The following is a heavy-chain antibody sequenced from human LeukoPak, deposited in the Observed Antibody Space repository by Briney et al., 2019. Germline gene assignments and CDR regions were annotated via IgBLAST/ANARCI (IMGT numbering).Heavy chain of an antibody. Sequence: SQTLSLTCAVSGGSISSGGYSWSWIRQPPEKGLEWIGYIYHSGSTYYNPSLKSRVTISVDRSKNQFSLKLSSVTAADTAVYYCARGTPDYYGSGSYYLAYGMDVWGKGTTVTVSS. V-gene: IGHV4-30-2*01. CDR1: GGSISSGGYS. D-gene: IGHD3-10*01. CDR2: IYHSGST. CDR3: ARGTPDYYGSGSYYLAYGMDV. J-gene: IGHJ6*04.